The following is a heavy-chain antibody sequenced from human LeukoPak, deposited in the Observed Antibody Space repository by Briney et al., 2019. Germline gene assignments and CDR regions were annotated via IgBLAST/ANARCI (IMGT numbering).Heavy chain of an antibody. D-gene: IGHD3-10*01. CDR1: GFTFRTYT. V-gene: IGHV3-23*01. CDR2: ISGSAYSP. J-gene: IGHJ5*02. Sequence: GGSLRLSCAASGFTFRTYTMSWVRHAPGKGLEWVSGISGSAYSPYYADSVKGRFTISRDNSKNTLYLQMNSLRAEDTAVYYCAKATRLGVRDWFDPWGQGTLVTVSS. CDR3: AKATRLGVRDWFDP.